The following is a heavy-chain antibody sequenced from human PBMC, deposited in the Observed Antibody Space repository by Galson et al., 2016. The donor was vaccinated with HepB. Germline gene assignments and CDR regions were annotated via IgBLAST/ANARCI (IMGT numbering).Heavy chain of an antibody. J-gene: IGHJ4*02. CDR1: GGSLSSGDYY. CDR2: IYYSGTT. CDR3: AREGDGYNTMGVDY. D-gene: IGHD5-24*01. V-gene: IGHV4-30-4*01. Sequence: TLSLTCTVSGGSLSSGDYYWSWIRQPPGKGLEWIGYIYYSGTTYCNPSLKSRLTISVDTSKNQFSLKLSSVTAADTAVYYCAREGDGYNTMGVDYWGQGTLVTVSS.